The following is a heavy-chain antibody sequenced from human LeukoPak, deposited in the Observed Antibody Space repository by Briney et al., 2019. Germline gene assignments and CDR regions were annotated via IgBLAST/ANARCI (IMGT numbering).Heavy chain of an antibody. V-gene: IGHV5-51*01. J-gene: IGHJ4*02. D-gene: IGHD6-13*01. CDR3: ARQTGLAAAASPFDF. CDR1: GYSFTNYW. Sequence: GESLKISCKGSGYSFTNYWIGWVRQMPGKGLEWMGIILPGDSDTRYSPSFQGQVTISADRSVSTAYLQWSSLKASDTAMYFCARQTGLAAAASPFDFWGQGTLVTVSS. CDR2: ILPGDSDT.